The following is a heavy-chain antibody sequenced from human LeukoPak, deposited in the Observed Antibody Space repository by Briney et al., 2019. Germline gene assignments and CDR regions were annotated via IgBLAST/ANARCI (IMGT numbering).Heavy chain of an antibody. V-gene: IGHV3-23*01. J-gene: IGHJ4*02. CDR2: ISGSGGST. CDR1: GFTFSSYA. Sequence: PGGSLRLSCAASGFTFSSYAMSWVRQAPGKGPEWVSAISGSGGSTYYADSVKGRFTISRDNSKNTLYLQMNSLRAEDTAVYYCAKHAAVVVVIASDYWGQGTLVTVSS. D-gene: IGHD3-22*01. CDR3: AKHAAVVVVIASDY.